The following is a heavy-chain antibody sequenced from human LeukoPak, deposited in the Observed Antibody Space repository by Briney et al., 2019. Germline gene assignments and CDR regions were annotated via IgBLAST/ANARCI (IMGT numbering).Heavy chain of an antibody. V-gene: IGHV6-1*01. CDR2: TYYRSKWYN. Sequence: PSQTLSLTCAISGDSVSSNSAAWNWIRQSPSGGLEWLGRTYYRSKWYNDYAVSVKSRITINPDRSKNQVSLRMNSVTPEDTAVYYCARETTSLFDSWGQGTLVTVSS. CDR1: GDSVSSNSAA. CDR3: ARETTSLFDS. J-gene: IGHJ4*02. D-gene: IGHD2/OR15-2a*01.